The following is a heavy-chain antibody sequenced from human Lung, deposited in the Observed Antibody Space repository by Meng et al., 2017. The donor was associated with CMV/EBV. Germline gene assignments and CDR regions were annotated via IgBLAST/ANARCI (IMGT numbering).Heavy chain of an antibody. CDR2: INHSGST. V-gene: IGHV4-34*01. D-gene: IGHD2-2*01. J-gene: IGHJ5*02. Sequence: GSFSGYYWSWIRQPTGKGLEWIGEINHSGSTNYNPSLKSRVTISVDTSKNQFSLKLSSVTAADTAVYYCARGRYCSSTSCLRNWLDPWGQGTLVTVSS. CDR3: ARGRYCSSTSCLRNWLDP. CDR1: GSFSGYY.